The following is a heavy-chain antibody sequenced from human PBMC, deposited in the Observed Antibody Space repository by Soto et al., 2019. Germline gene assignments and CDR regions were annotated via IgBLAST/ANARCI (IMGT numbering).Heavy chain of an antibody. CDR1: GYSISSSNW. J-gene: IGHJ6*02. V-gene: IGHV4-28*01. CDR2: IYYSGST. CDR3: ARRFQGSGSTYYYYYGMDV. D-gene: IGHD3-3*01. Sequence: PSEPLSLTCAVSGYSISSSNWWGWIRQPPGKGLEWIGYIYYSGSTYYNPSLKSRVTISVDTSKNQFSLKLSSVTAADTAVYYCARRFQGSGSTYYYYYGMDVWGQGTTVTVSS.